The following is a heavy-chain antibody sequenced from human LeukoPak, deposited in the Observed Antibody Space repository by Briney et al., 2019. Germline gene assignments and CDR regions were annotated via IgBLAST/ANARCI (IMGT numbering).Heavy chain of an antibody. CDR3: ARDGYSGNDGL. V-gene: IGHV4-34*01. J-gene: IGHJ4*02. CDR1: GGSFSGSY. CDR2: INHSGSA. Sequence: SETLSLTCAVYGGSFSGSYWNWIRQPPGKGLEWIGEINHSGSANYNPSLKSRVTISVDTSKNQFSLKLSSVTAADTAVYYCARDGYSGNDGLWGQGTLVTVSS. D-gene: IGHD5-12*01.